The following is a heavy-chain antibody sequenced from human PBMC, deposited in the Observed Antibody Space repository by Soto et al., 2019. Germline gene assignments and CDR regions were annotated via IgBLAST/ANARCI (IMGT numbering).Heavy chain of an antibody. CDR2: NYNSRSGST. J-gene: IGHJ4*03. D-gene: IGHD1-1*01. CDR1: GSSMATYY. CDR3: ARGTKGY. Sequence: PSXTLSLTCSVSGSSMATYYWHWIRQAPGNGPEWIRXNYNSRSGSTGSHPPLXXRVTFPIXXPKQQFYFKLDSVNAAETAVYYCARGTKGY. V-gene: IGHV4-59*01.